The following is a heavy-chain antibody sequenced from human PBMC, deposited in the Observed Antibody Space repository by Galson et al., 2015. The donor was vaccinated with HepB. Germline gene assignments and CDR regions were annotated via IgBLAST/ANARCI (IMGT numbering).Heavy chain of an antibody. V-gene: IGHV1-18*01. CDR2: ISAYNGST. CDR1: GYTFTSYG. CDR3: ARTFLGWGNFDY. D-gene: IGHD2/OR15-2a*01. J-gene: IGHJ4*02. Sequence: SVKVSCKASGYTFTSYGISWVRQAPGQGLEWMGWISAYNGSTNYAQKLQGRVTMTTDTSTSTAYMELRSLRSDDTAVYYCARTFLGWGNFDYWGQGTLVTVSS.